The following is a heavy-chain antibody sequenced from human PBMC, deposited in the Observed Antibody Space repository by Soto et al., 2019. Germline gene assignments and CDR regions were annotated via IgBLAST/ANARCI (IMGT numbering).Heavy chain of an antibody. J-gene: IGHJ4*02. CDR2: IWYDGSNK. CDR1: GFTFSSYS. Sequence: PGGSLRLSCAASGFTFSSYSMNWVRQAPGKGLEWVAVIWYDGSNKYYADSVKGRFTISRDNSKNTVYLQMNSLRVDDTAVYYCAKGGSSWSYFDFWGQGMLVTVSS. D-gene: IGHD6-13*01. V-gene: IGHV3-33*06. CDR3: AKGGSSWSYFDF.